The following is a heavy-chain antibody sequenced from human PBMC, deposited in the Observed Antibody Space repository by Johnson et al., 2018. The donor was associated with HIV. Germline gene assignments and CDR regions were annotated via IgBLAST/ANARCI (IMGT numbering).Heavy chain of an antibody. CDR2: IYSSGST. V-gene: IGHV3-66*03. D-gene: IGHD3-22*01. CDR3: ARGRYYDSSGYESGAFDI. Sequence: VQLVESGGGLVQPGGSLRLSCAASGFTVSSNYMSWVRQAPGKGLEWVSVIYSSGSTYYTDSVKGRFTTSRDNSKNSLDLQMNSLRAEDTAVYYCARGRYYDSSGYESGAFDIWGQGTMVTVSS. CDR1: GFTVSSNY. J-gene: IGHJ3*02.